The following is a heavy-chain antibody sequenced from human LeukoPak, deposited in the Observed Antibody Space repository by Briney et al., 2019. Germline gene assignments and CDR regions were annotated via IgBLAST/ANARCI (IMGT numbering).Heavy chain of an antibody. CDR1: GFTFSDYS. Sequence: GGSLRLSCAASGFTFSDYSMHWVRQAPGKGLNWVAFIRYDGNNKYYADSVKGRFTISRDNSKNMLYLEMNSLSTEDTAVYYCAKVRYCSGVNCYPDDYWGQGTLVTVSS. CDR2: IRYDGNNK. V-gene: IGHV3-30*02. CDR3: AKVRYCSGVNCYPDDY. J-gene: IGHJ4*02. D-gene: IGHD2-15*01.